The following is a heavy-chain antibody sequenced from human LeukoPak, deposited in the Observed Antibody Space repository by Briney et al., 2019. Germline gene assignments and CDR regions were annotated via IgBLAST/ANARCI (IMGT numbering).Heavy chain of an antibody. J-gene: IGHJ6*02. CDR3: VRDGGAVVTAGYYGMDV. Sequence: GGSLRLSCAASGFTVSSNYMSWVRQAPGKGLEWVSVIYSGGSTYYADSVKGRFTISRHNSKNTLYLQMNSLRAEDTAVYYCVRDGGAVVTAGYYGMDVWGQGTTVTVSS. CDR2: IYSGGST. D-gene: IGHD2-21*02. CDR1: GFTVSSNY. V-gene: IGHV3-53*04.